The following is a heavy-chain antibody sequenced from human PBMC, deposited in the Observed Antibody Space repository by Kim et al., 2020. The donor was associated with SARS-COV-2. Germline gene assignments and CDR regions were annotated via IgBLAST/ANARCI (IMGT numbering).Heavy chain of an antibody. Sequence: GGSLRLSCAASGFTFSSYGMHWVRQAPGKGLEWVAVISYDGSNKYYADSVKGRFTISRDNSKNTLYLQMNSLRAEDTAVYYCAKDAGEYYYGSGRISHFDYWGQGTLVTVSS. V-gene: IGHV3-30*18. D-gene: IGHD3-10*01. CDR2: ISYDGSNK. CDR1: GFTFSSYG. CDR3: AKDAGEYYYGSGRISHFDY. J-gene: IGHJ4*02.